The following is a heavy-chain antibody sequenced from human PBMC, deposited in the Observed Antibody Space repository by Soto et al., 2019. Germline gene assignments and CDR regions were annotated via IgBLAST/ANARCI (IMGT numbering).Heavy chain of an antibody. V-gene: IGHV1-69*13. D-gene: IGHD3-10*01. Sequence: SVKVSCKASGGTFSSYAISWVRQAPGQGLEWMGGIIPIFGTANYAQKFQGRVTITADESTSTAYMELSSLRSEDTAVYYCARDYSLRGIIAHMDIWGTGTTVTVSS. CDR2: IIPIFGTA. CDR1: GGTFSSYA. J-gene: IGHJ6*03. CDR3: ARDYSLRGIIAHMDI.